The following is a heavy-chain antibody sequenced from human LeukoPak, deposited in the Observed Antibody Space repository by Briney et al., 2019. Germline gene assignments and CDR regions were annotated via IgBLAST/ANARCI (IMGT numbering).Heavy chain of an antibody. V-gene: IGHV1-24*01. CDR1: GYTLTELS. Sequence: ASVKVSCKVSGYTLTELSMHWVRQAPGKGLEGMGGFDPEDGETIYAQKFQGRVTMTEDTSTDTAYMELSSLRSEDTAVYYCATDPLGGYDFDYWGQGTLVTVSS. D-gene: IGHD5-12*01. J-gene: IGHJ4*02. CDR3: ATDPLGGYDFDY. CDR2: FDPEDGET.